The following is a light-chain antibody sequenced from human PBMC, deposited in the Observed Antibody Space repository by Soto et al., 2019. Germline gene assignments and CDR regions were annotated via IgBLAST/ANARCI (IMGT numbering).Light chain of an antibody. Sequence: EILLTQSPATLSLSPRERATLSCRASQSVRGYLAWYQQKPGQAPRLLIYDASNRATGIPARFSGSGSGTDFSLTISRLEPEDFAVYYCQQYRSSGTFGQGTKVDIK. CDR3: QQYRSSGT. V-gene: IGKV3-11*01. CDR2: DAS. CDR1: QSVRGY. J-gene: IGKJ1*01.